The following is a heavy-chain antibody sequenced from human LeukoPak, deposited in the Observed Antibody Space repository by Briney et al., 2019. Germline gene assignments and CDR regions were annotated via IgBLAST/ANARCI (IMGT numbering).Heavy chain of an antibody. CDR2: IKCKTVGGTT. CDR3: PTEPSSRGWPYYFDY. J-gene: IGHJ4*02. V-gene: IGHV3-15*01. D-gene: IGHD6-19*01. CDR1: GFTSSNAW. Sequence: GGALRLSRAASGFTSSNAWMSWVRQAPREGLEWVGRIKCKTVGGTTDYAPPLKGRVTISKDDSKNTLYMQMDSVKTEDTDVYYRPTEPSSRGWPYYFDYWGQGTLVTVSS.